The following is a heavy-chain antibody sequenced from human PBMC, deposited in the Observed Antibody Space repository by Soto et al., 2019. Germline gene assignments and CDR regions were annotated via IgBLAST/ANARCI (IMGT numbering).Heavy chain of an antibody. CDR2: ISAYNGNT. Sequence: QVQLVQSGAEVKKPGASVKVSCKASGYTFTSYGISWVRQAPGQGLEWMGWISAYNGNTNYAQKLQGRVTMTTDTSTSTAYMELRSLRSDDTGVYYCARDGGVNDYGGNSRFNSGIDVWGQGTTVTVSS. CDR1: GYTFTSYG. J-gene: IGHJ6*02. CDR3: ARDGGVNDYGGNSRFNSGIDV. V-gene: IGHV1-18*01. D-gene: IGHD4-17*01.